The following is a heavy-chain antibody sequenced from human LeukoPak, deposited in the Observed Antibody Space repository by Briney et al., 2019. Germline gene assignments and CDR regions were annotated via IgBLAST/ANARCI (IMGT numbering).Heavy chain of an antibody. J-gene: IGHJ4*02. CDR1: GFTFSIYA. Sequence: GGSLRLSCAASGFTFSIYAMSWVRQAPGRGLEWVSAISSGGSSTYYADSVKGRFTASRDNSKNIYYLQMNSLRAEDTVIYYCTRDTKNWGQGTLVTVSS. V-gene: IGHV3-23*01. D-gene: IGHD1-1*01. CDR3: TRDTKN. CDR2: ISSGGSST.